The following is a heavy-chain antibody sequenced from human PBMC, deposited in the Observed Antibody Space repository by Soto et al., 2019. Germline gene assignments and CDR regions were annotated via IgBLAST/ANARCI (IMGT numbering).Heavy chain of an antibody. J-gene: IGHJ6*03. CDR2: IYYSGST. V-gene: IGHV4-59*01. Sequence: PSETLSLTCTVSGGSISSYYWSWIRQPPGKGLEWIGYIYYSGSTNYNPSLKSRVTISVDTSKNQFSLKLSSVTAADTAVYYCARVHTAMVSENYYYYYYMDVWGKGTTVTVSS. D-gene: IGHD5-18*01. CDR3: ARVHTAMVSENYYYYYYMDV. CDR1: GGSISSYY.